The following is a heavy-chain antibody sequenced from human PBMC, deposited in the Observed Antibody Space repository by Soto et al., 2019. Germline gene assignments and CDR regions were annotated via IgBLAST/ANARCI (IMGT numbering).Heavy chain of an antibody. CDR1: GYTFTGYY. CDR2: INPNSGGT. Sequence: ASVKVSCKASGYTFTGYYMHWVRQAPGQGLEWMGWINPNSGGTNYAQKFQGWVTMTRDTSISTAYMELSRLRSDDTAVYYCARDGNRYYDFWSGCRVDAFDIWGQGTMVTVSS. D-gene: IGHD3-3*01. CDR3: ARDGNRYYDFWSGCRVDAFDI. V-gene: IGHV1-2*04. J-gene: IGHJ3*02.